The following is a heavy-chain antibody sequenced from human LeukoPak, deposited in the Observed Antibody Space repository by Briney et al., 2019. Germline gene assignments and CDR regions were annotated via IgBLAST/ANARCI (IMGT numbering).Heavy chain of an antibody. J-gene: IGHJ3*02. Sequence: AASVKVSCKASGYTFTSYGISWVRQAPGQGLEWVGWISAYNGNTNYAQKLQGRVTMTTDTSTSTAYMELRSLRSDDTAVYYCARVFGYYDSSGYYDAYDAFDIWGQGTMVTVSS. CDR3: ARVFGYYDSSGYYDAYDAFDI. D-gene: IGHD3-22*01. CDR2: ISAYNGNT. V-gene: IGHV1-18*01. CDR1: GYTFTSYG.